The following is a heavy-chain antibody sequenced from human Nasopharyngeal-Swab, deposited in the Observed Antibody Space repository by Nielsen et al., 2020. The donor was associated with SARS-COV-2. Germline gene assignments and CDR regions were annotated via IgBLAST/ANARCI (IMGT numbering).Heavy chain of an antibody. CDR3: AKDAAMVRATYYYYMDV. Sequence: WIRQPPGKGLEWVAVISYDGSNKYYVDSVKGRFTISRDNSKNTLYLQMNSLRAEDTAVYYCAKDAAMVRATYYYYMDVWGKGTTVTVSS. J-gene: IGHJ6*03. V-gene: IGHV3-30*18. CDR2: ISYDGSNK. D-gene: IGHD3-10*01.